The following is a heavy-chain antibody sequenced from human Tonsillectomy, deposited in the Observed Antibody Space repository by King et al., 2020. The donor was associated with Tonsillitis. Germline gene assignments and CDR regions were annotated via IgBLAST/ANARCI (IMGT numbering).Heavy chain of an antibody. V-gene: IGHV1-18*04. CDR3: ARGAGSNSLYYFDY. CDR1: GYTFTFYG. CDR2: VSTYSGDT. J-gene: IGHJ4*02. D-gene: IGHD6-13*01. Sequence: QLVQSGAEVKKPGASVKVSCKASGYTFTFYGINWVRQAPGQGLEWMGWVSTYSGDTIYAQSLQGRVTMTIDTSTTTAYMELRSLRSDDTAVYYCARGAGSNSLYYFDYWGQGSLVTVSS.